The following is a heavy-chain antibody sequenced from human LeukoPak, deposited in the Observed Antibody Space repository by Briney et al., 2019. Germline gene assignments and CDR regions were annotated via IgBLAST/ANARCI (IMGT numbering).Heavy chain of an antibody. D-gene: IGHD3-16*01. J-gene: IGHJ6*02. CDR3: ARGRGPPYYYYGMDV. CDR2: IDGSGSST. CDR1: GFTFSNYA. Sequence: TGGSLRLSCEASGFTFSNYAMSWVRQAPGKGLEWVSAIDGSGSSTYFADSVKGRFTVSRDNSKNTLYLQMNSLRAEDTAVYYCARGRGPPYYYYGMDVWGQGTTVTVSS. V-gene: IGHV3-23*01.